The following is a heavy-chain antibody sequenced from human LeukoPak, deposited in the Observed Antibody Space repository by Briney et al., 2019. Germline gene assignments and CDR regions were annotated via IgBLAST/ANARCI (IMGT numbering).Heavy chain of an antibody. Sequence: GGSLRLSCPASGFIFSDHAMNWVRQAPGKGLEWVSIISARDGRTYYAGSVKGRFTISRDNSKNTLYLQMNSLRVEDTAVYYCAKDRNDWKQGIDSWGQGTLVTVST. J-gene: IGHJ4*02. CDR2: ISARDGRT. CDR1: GFIFSDHA. D-gene: IGHD1-1*01. V-gene: IGHV3-23*01. CDR3: AKDRNDWKQGIDS.